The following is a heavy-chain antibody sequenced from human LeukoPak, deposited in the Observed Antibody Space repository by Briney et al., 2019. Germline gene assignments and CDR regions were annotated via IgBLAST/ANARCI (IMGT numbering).Heavy chain of an antibody. Sequence: GGSLRLSCEASGFTFSDPYMSWIRQAPGKGLECLSYISGSGTDINYADSVRGRFTISRDNAKNLLYVQMNDLRLEDTAVYYCARTARHLDYWGQGTLVTVSS. CDR1: GFTFSDPY. D-gene: IGHD5-18*01. J-gene: IGHJ4*02. V-gene: IGHV3-11*04. CDR3: ARTARHLDY. CDR2: ISGSGTDI.